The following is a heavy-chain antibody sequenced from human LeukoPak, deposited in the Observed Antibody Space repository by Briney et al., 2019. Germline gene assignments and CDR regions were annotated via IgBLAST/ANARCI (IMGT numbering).Heavy chain of an antibody. CDR3: ARDRRYSSGWQYYFDY. CDR1: GDSVSSNSAA. V-gene: IGHV6-1*01. J-gene: IGHJ4*02. D-gene: IGHD6-19*01. CDR2: TYYRSKWYN. Sequence: SQTLSLTCAISGDSVSSNSAAWNWIRQSPSRGLEWLGRTYYRSKWYNDYAVSVKSRITINPDTSKNQFSLQLNSVTPEDTAVYYCARDRRYSSGWQYYFDYWGQGTLVTVSS.